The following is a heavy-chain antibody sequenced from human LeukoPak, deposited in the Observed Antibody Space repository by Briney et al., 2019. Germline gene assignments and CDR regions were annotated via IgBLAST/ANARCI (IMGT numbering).Heavy chain of an antibody. CDR1: GFTFSSYA. V-gene: IGHV3-30-3*01. J-gene: IGHJ4*02. CDR3: ARATGYSYGLDCEY. Sequence: GGSLRLSCAASGFTFSSYAMHWVRQAPGKGLEWVAVISYDGSNKYYADSVKGRFTISRDNSKNTLYLQMNSLRAEDTVVYYCARATGYSYGLDCEYWGQGTLVTVSS. D-gene: IGHD5-18*01. CDR2: ISYDGSNK.